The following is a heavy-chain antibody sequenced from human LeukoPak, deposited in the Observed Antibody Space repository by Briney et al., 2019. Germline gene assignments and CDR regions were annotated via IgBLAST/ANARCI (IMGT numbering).Heavy chain of an antibody. J-gene: IGHJ4*02. D-gene: IGHD3-10*01. Sequence: GGSLRLSCAASGFTFSSSAMSWVRQVPGKGLEWVSGISASGGSTYYADSVRGRFTISRDNSRNTLYLQMNSLRAEDTAVYHCAKSSTGYYFDYWGQGTLVTVSS. CDR1: GFTFSSSA. CDR2: ISASGGST. CDR3: AKSSTGYYFDY. V-gene: IGHV3-23*01.